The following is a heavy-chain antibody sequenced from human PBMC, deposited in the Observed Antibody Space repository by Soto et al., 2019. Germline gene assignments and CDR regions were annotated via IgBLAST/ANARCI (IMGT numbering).Heavy chain of an antibody. CDR3: ARGDGIAHESDYYYGMDV. D-gene: IGHD6-13*01. CDR1: GYTFTSYY. V-gene: IGHV1-46*01. J-gene: IGHJ6*02. CDR2: INPSGGST. Sequence: QVQLVQSGAEVKKPGASVKVSCKASGYTFTSYYMQWVRQAPGQGLEWMGIINPSGGSTSYAQKFKGRVTMTRDTSTSTVYMELSSLRSEDTAVYYCARGDGIAHESDYYYGMDVWGQGTTVTVSS.